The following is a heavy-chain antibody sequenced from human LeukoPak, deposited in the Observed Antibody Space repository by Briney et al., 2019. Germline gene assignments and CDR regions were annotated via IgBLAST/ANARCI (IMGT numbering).Heavy chain of an antibody. Sequence: GGSLRLSCAASGFTFSSYAMSWFRQAPAKGLEWVSAISGSGGSTYYADSVKGRFTISRDNSKNTLYLQMNSLRAEDTAVYYCAKVLYSSSWYGAFDIWGQGTMVTVSS. V-gene: IGHV3-23*01. D-gene: IGHD6-13*01. CDR1: GFTFSSYA. CDR2: ISGSGGST. J-gene: IGHJ3*02. CDR3: AKVLYSSSWYGAFDI.